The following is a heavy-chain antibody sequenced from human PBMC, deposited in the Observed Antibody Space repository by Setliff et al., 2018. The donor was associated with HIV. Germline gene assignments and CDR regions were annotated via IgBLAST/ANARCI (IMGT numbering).Heavy chain of an antibody. J-gene: IGHJ3*02. CDR2: IYYSGST. CDR1: GGSISRGSYY. D-gene: IGHD3-10*01. Sequence: KPSETLSLTCTVSGGSISRGSYYWSWIRQHPGKGLEWIGSIYYSGSTYYNPSLKSRVTISVDTSKNQFSLKLSSVTAADPAVYYCASSPDSMVRARGESFDIWGQGTMVTVSS. V-gene: IGHV4-39*07. CDR3: ASSPDSMVRARGESFDI.